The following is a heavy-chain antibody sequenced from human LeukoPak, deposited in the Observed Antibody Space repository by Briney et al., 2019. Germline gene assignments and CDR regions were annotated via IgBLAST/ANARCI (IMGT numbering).Heavy chain of an antibody. CDR2: IKQDGSEK. Sequence: PGGSLRLSCAASGFTFSSYWMSWVRQAPGKGLEWVANIKQDGSEKYYVDSVKGRFTISRDNAKNSLYLQMNSLRAEDTAVYYCARDGWGYRSSTSCYMDYGMDVWGQGTTVTVSS. J-gene: IGHJ6*02. V-gene: IGHV3-7*01. CDR3: ARDGWGYRSSTSCYMDYGMDV. CDR1: GFTFSSYW. D-gene: IGHD2-2*02.